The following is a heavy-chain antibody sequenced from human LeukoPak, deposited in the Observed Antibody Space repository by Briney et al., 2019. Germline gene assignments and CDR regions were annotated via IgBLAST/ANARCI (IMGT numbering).Heavy chain of an antibody. CDR1: GFTFSSYS. V-gene: IGHV3-21*04. D-gene: IGHD6-13*01. Sequence: GGSLRLSCAASGFTFSSYSMNWVRQAPGKGLEWVSSISSSSSYIYYADSVKGRFTISRDNAKNSLYLQMNSLRAEDTAVYYCARDSRYSSSWFGGYFDYWGQGTLVTVSS. J-gene: IGHJ4*02. CDR2: ISSSSSYI. CDR3: ARDSRYSSSWFGGYFDY.